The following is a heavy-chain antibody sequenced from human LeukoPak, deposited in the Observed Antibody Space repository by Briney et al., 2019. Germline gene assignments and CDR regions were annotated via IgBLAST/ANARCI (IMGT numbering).Heavy chain of an antibody. Sequence: SVKVSCKASGGTFSSYAISWVRQAPGQGLVWMGGIIPIFGTANYAQKFQGRVTITTDESTSTAYMELSSLRSEDTAVYYCASTPEGVSCYYYMDVWGKGTTVTVSS. CDR3: ASTPEGVSCYYYMDV. CDR2: IIPIFGTA. CDR1: GGTFSSYA. V-gene: IGHV1-69*05. D-gene: IGHD3-10*01. J-gene: IGHJ6*03.